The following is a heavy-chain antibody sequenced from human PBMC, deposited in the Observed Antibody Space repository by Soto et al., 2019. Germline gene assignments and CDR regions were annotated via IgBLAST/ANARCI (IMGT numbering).Heavy chain of an antibody. Sequence: EVQLAESGGGLVQPGGSLRLSCAASGFTFSDHYMDWVRQAPGKGLEWVGRSRDKVHSHTTEYAASVKGRFTISRGDSENSLYLQMNSLTTEDTAVYYCARGVVSTGYFDYWGQGPLVTVSS. CDR2: SRDKVHSHTT. CDR1: GFTFSDHY. V-gene: IGHV3-72*01. CDR3: ARGVVSTGYFDY. J-gene: IGHJ4*02. D-gene: IGHD5-12*01.